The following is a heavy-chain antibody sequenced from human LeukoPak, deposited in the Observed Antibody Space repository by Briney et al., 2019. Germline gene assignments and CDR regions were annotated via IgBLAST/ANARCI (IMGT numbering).Heavy chain of an antibody. Sequence: SETLSLTCAVSGGSISSSNWWSWVRQPPGKGLEWIGEIYHSGSTNYNPSLKSRVTISVDKSKNQFSLKLSSVTAADTAVYYCARQVVAATTYYFDYWGQGTLVTVSS. V-gene: IGHV4-4*02. D-gene: IGHD2-15*01. CDR1: GGSISSSNW. J-gene: IGHJ4*02. CDR2: IYHSGST. CDR3: ARQVVAATTYYFDY.